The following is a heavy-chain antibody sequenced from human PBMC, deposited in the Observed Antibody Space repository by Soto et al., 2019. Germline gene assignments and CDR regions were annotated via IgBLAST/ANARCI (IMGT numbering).Heavy chain of an antibody. CDR3: ARVRSCWYLGVSYYFDY. CDR2: IIPILGIA. D-gene: IGHD6-19*01. CDR1: GGTFSSYT. Sequence: QVQLVQSGAEVKKPGSSVKVSCKASGGTFSSYTISWVRQAPGQGLEWMGRIIPILGIAHYAQKFQGRVTITAAKSTNTAKMELRSLRSEDTAVYYCARVRSCWYLGVSYYFDYWGQGPMVTFSS. V-gene: IGHV1-69*02. J-gene: IGHJ4*02.